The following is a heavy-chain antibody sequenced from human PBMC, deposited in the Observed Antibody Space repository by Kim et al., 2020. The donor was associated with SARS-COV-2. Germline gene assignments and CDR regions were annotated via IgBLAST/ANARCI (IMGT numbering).Heavy chain of an antibody. Sequence: SETLSLTCAVYGGSFSGYYWSWIRQPPGKGLEWIGEINHSGSTNYNPSLKSRVTISVDTSKNQFSLKLSSVTAADTAVYYCARGLGNPRRGYFDYWGQGTLVTVSS. CDR2: INHSGST. D-gene: IGHD4-4*01. J-gene: IGHJ4*02. V-gene: IGHV4-34*01. CDR1: GGSFSGYY. CDR3: ARGLGNPRRGYFDY.